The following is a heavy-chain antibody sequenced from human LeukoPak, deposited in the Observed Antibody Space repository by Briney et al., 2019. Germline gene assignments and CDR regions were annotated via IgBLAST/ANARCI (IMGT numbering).Heavy chain of an antibody. CDR3: ARGFRGLRFLEWLLNWFDP. D-gene: IGHD3-3*01. J-gene: IGHJ5*02. Sequence: KPSETLSLTCAVYGGSFSGYYWSWIRQPPGKGLEWIGEINHSGSTNYNPSLKSRVTISVDTSKNQFSLKLSSVTAADTAVYYCARGFRGLRFLEWLLNWFDPWGQGTLVTVSS. CDR2: INHSGST. CDR1: GGSFSGYY. V-gene: IGHV4-34*01.